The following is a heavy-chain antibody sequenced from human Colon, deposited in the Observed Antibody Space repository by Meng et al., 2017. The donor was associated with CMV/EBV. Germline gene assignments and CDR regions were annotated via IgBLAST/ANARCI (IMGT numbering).Heavy chain of an antibody. J-gene: IGHJ4*02. CDR2: VYYNGIT. D-gene: IGHD3-10*01. Sequence: SETLSLTCSVSGGSITYYYLSWIWQTPGRGPEWIGYVYYNGITKVNPSLQSRVSISTDTSKNQVSLKLTSVTAADSAIYYCARDGEGGDDVFEYWGQGILVTVSS. CDR1: GGSITYYY. V-gene: IGHV4-59*01. CDR3: ARDGEGGDDVFEY.